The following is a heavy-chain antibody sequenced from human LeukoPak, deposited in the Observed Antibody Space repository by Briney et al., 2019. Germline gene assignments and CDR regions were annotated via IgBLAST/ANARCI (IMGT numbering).Heavy chain of an antibody. D-gene: IGHD4-11*01. CDR2: ISGSGGST. CDR1: GFTFSTYA. Sequence: HPGGSLRLSCAASGFTFSTYAMSWVRQAPGKGLEWVSGISGSGGSTYYADSVKGRFTISRDNSKNTLYLQMNSLRAEDTAVYYCANDYSNYLDYWGQGTLVTVSS. V-gene: IGHV3-23*01. J-gene: IGHJ4*02. CDR3: ANDYSNYLDY.